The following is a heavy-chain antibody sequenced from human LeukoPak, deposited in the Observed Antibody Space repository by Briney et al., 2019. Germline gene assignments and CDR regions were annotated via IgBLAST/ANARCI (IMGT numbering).Heavy chain of an antibody. V-gene: IGHV3-11*01. Sequence: GGSLRLSCAASGFTFSDHYMSWIRQAPGKGLEWVSYISSSGETTYYAASVKGRFSISRDNAKNSVYLHMNSLTAEDTAVYYCASRYYFESSWVDRLFYYAVDVWGQGTTVTVSS. CDR1: GFTFSDHY. CDR2: ISSSGETT. J-gene: IGHJ6*02. CDR3: ASRYYFESSWVDRLFYYAVDV. D-gene: IGHD3-22*01.